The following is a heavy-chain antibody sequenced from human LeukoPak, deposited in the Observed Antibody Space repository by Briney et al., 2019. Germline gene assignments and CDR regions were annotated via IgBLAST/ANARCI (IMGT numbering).Heavy chain of an antibody. J-gene: IGHJ5*02. CDR3: ARVGGAVLDNWFDP. CDR1: GFTFSSYW. CDR2: IKQDGSEK. Sequence: GGSLRLSCAASGFTFSSYWMSWVRQAPGKGLEWVANIKQDGSEKYYVDSVKGRFTISRDNAKNSLYLQMNSLRAEDTAVYYCARVGGAVLDNWFDPWGQGTLVTVSS. V-gene: IGHV3-7*01. D-gene: IGHD3-16*01.